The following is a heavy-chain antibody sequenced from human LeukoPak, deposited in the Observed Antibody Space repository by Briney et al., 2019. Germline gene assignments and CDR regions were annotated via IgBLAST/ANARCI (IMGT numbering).Heavy chain of an antibody. CDR3: ARAYGDDTFDY. Sequence: PSETLSLTCTVSGGSLSSYYWSWIRQPPGKGLEWIGYIYYSGSTNYNPSLKSRVTISVDTSKNQFSLKLSSVTAADTAVYYCARAYGDDTFDYWGQGTLVTVSS. CDR2: IYYSGST. J-gene: IGHJ4*02. D-gene: IGHD4-17*01. V-gene: IGHV4-59*01. CDR1: GGSLSSYY.